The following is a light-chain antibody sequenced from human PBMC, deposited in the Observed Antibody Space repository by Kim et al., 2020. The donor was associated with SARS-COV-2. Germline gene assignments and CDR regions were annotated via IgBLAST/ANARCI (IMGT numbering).Light chain of an antibody. CDR1: SSNIVSNY. CDR3: AAWDDSLRGV. Sequence: PGQRVTISLSGSSSNIVSNYVYWYQQLPGTAPNLLIYRNNQRPSGVPDRFSGSKSGTSASLAISGLRSEDEADYYCAAWDDSLRGVFGGGTQLTVL. CDR2: RNN. V-gene: IGLV1-47*01. J-gene: IGLJ3*02.